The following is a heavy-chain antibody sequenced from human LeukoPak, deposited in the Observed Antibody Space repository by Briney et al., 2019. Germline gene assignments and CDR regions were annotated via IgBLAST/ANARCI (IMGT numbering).Heavy chain of an antibody. CDR3: ARPRQSIAARGGFDY. CDR1: GSSISSYY. V-gene: IGHV4-59*01. CDR2: IYYSGST. D-gene: IGHD6-6*01. J-gene: IGHJ4*02. Sequence: PSETLSLTCTVSGSSISSYYWSWIRQPPGKGLEWIGYIYYSGSTNYNPSLKSRVTISVDTSKNQFSLKLSSVTAADTTVYYCARPRQSIAARGGFDYWGQGTLVTVSS.